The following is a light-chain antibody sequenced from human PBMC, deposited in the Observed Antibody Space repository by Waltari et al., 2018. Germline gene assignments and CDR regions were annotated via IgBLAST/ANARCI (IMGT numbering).Light chain of an antibody. CDR1: QSISSW. CDR2: KAS. CDR3: QQYNSYPIFT. V-gene: IGKV1-5*03. J-gene: IGKJ3*01. Sequence: DIQMTQSPSTLSASVGDRVTITCRASQSISSWLAWYQQKQGKAPKLLIYKASSLESGVPSRFSGSGSGTDFTLTISSLQPDDFATYYCQQYNSYPIFTFGPGTKVDIK.